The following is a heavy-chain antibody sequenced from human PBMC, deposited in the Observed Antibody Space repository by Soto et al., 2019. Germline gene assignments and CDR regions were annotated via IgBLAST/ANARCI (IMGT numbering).Heavy chain of an antibody. V-gene: IGHV1-18*01. D-gene: IGHD3-16*01. CDR3: AMVDVYVTPSPQDV. CDR1: EHTFTRYG. Sequence: QVQLVQSGAEVKNPGASVKVSCKASEHTFTRYGIGWARQAPGQGLEWMGWINTYNGNTNYAQNVQGRVTLTTDTSTSTAYMELRSLRSNDTAIYYCAMVDVYVTPSPQDVWGQGTTVIVSS. CDR2: INTYNGNT. J-gene: IGHJ6*02.